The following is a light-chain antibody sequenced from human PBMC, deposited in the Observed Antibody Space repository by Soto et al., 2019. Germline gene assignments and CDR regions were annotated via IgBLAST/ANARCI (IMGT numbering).Light chain of an antibody. V-gene: IGLV2-8*01. Sequence: QSALPQPPSASGSPGQSVTISCTGTRSDVGTYNYVSWYQQHPGKAPKLIIYEVSKRPSGVPDRFSGSKSGNTASLTVSGLQAEDEADYYCSSYAGRNNFYVFGTGTKVTVL. CDR1: RSDVGTYNY. CDR2: EVS. J-gene: IGLJ1*01. CDR3: SSYAGRNNFYV.